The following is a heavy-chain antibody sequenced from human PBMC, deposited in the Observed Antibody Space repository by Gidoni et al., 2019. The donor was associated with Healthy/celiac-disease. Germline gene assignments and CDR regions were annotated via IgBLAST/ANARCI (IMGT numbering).Heavy chain of an antibody. CDR2: ISGSGGST. Sequence: EVQLLESGGGLVQPRGSARLLCAASGFTFSSYAMSRVCQAPGKGLEWVSAISGSGGSTYYADSVKGRFTISRDNSKNTLYLQMNSLRAEDTAVYYCAITDHYYDSSGYWSRDYWGQGTLVTVSS. D-gene: IGHD3-22*01. CDR3: AITDHYYDSSGYWSRDY. J-gene: IGHJ4*02. CDR1: GFTFSSYA. V-gene: IGHV3-23*01.